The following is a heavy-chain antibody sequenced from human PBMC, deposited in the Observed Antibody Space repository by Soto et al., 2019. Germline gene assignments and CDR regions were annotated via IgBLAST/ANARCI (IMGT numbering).Heavy chain of an antibody. Sequence: EVQLVESGGGLIQPGGSLRLSCATSWFAVSSSYMSWVRQTPEKGLEWVSIIYSGGSTYYADSVEGRFTISRDNSMNTVYLQMNSLRAEDTAVYYCARAHNWNDAYFDYWGQGTLVTVSS. CDR3: ARAHNWNDAYFDY. CDR2: IYSGGST. J-gene: IGHJ4*02. V-gene: IGHV3-53*01. D-gene: IGHD1-1*01. CDR1: WFAVSSSY.